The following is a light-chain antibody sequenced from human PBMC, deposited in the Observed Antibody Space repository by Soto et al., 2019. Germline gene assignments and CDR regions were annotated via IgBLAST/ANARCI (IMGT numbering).Light chain of an antibody. V-gene: IGKV1-39*01. CDR1: QDISNY. J-gene: IGKJ1*01. CDR3: QQTFSLPRS. Sequence: DIQMTQSPSSLSASVGDSVTITCQASQDISNYLNWYQQKPGKAPKLLIYETSTLESGVPSRFSGDGYGAEFTLSISSLEPEDFATYYCQQTFSLPRSFGPGTKVDIK. CDR2: ETS.